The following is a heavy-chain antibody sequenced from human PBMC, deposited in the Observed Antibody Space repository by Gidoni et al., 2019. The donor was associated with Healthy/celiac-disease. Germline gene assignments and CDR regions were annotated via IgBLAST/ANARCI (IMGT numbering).Heavy chain of an antibody. Sequence: QVQLVQSGAEVKKPGASVKVSCQASGYPFTGYYMHWVRQAPGQGREWMGWINPISGGTNYAQKFQGWVTMTRDTSISTAYMELSRLRSDDTAVYYCARDLSGYDMGGGYWGQGTLVTVSS. V-gene: IGHV1-2*04. J-gene: IGHJ4*02. CDR2: INPISGGT. CDR3: ARDLSGYDMGGGY. CDR1: GYPFTGYY. D-gene: IGHD5-12*01.